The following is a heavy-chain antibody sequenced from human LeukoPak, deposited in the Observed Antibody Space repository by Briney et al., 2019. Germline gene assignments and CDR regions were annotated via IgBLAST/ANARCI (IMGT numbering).Heavy chain of an antibody. D-gene: IGHD2-21*02. V-gene: IGHV3-15*01. CDR1: GFTFSNAW. J-gene: IGHJ4*02. CDR3: TAILHIVVVTPIDY. Sequence: GGSLRLSCAASGFTFSNAWMSWVRQAPGKGLEWVGHIQSKTEGGTTDYAAPVKGRFTISRDDSKNTLYLQMNSLKTEDTAVYYCTAILHIVVVTPIDYWGQGTLVTVSS. CDR2: IQSKTEGGTT.